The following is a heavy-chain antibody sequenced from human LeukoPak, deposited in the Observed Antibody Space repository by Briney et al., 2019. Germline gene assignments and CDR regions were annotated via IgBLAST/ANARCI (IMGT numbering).Heavy chain of an antibody. Sequence: SEALSLTCTVSGDSINRGRYNWAWIRQPPGQGLEWIGNVYNGGSTSYNPSLQSRVTISMDTSKNQFSLRLSSVTATDTAVYYCTGRPYSTSWRDSWGQGTLVTVSS. J-gene: IGHJ4*02. CDR3: TGRPYSTSWRDS. V-gene: IGHV4-39*01. D-gene: IGHD6-13*01. CDR2: VYNGGST. CDR1: GDSINRGRYN.